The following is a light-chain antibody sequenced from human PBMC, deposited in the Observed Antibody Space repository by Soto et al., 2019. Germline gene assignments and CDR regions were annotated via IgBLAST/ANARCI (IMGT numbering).Light chain of an antibody. CDR3: QQYDDYPLT. J-gene: IGKJ2*01. CDR2: KAS. V-gene: IGKV1-5*03. Sequence: DIQMTQSPSTLSASVGDRVTITCRASHNIGSWLAWYQQKPGQAPKLLIDKASNLQSGVPSTFSGSGSGTEFVLTISSLQPDDSAMYYCQQYDDYPLTFGQGTKLEIK. CDR1: HNIGSW.